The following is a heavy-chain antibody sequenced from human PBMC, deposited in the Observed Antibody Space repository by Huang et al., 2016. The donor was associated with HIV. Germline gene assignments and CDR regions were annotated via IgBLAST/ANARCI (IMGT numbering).Heavy chain of an antibody. Sequence: EVQLVESGGGLVQPGGSLRLSCAASGFTFSNYWMSWVRQDQVKGRQWVAKIKQEGSAKYYVDSVKGRFTISRDNIKNSLYLQMNSLRAEDTAIYYCARVDFYDSSGYYSLPYYFDYWGQGTPVTVSS. CDR1: GFTFSNYW. D-gene: IGHD3-22*01. CDR3: ARVDFYDSSGYYSLPYYFDY. CDR2: IKQEGSAK. V-gene: IGHV3-7*01. J-gene: IGHJ4*02.